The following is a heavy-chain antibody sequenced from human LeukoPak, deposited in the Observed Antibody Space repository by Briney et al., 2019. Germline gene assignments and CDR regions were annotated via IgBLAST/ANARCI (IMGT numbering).Heavy chain of an antibody. CDR1: GFTFSSYA. CDR2: ISYDGSNK. CDR3: AKTGGYSGYDLDY. J-gene: IGHJ4*02. Sequence: GGSLRLSCAASGFTFSSYAMHWVRQAPGKGLEWVAVISYDGSNKYYADSEKGRFTISRDNSKNTLYLQMNSLRAEDTAVYYCAKTGGYSGYDLDYWGQGTLVTVSS. D-gene: IGHD5-12*01. V-gene: IGHV3-30*04.